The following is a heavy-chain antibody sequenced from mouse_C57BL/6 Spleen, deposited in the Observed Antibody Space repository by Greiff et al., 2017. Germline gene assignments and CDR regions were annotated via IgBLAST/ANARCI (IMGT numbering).Heavy chain of an antibody. CDR2: IDPENGDT. D-gene: IGHD3-2*02. CDR3: TRGSSGYAWFAY. Sequence: VQLQQSGAELVRPGASVKLSCTASGFNIKDDYMHWVKQRPEQGLEWIGWIDPENGDTEYASKFQGKATITADTSSNTAYLQLSSLTSEDTAVYYCTRGSSGYAWFAYWGQGTLVTVSA. V-gene: IGHV14-4*01. J-gene: IGHJ3*01. CDR1: GFNIKDDY.